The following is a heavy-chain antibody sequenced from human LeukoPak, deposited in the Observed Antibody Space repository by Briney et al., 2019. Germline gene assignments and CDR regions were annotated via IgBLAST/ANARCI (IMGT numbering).Heavy chain of an antibody. J-gene: IGHJ4*02. Sequence: ASVKVSCKASGYTFTDYYLHWVRQAPGQGLEWMGWINPNSGGTNYAQKFQVRVTMTRGTSISTASMELSRLTSDDTAVYYCARGADYDILTGYYYRPEYFDYWGQGTLVTVSS. V-gene: IGHV1-2*02. CDR2: INPNSGGT. CDR1: GYTFTDYY. CDR3: ARGADYDILTGYYYRPEYFDY. D-gene: IGHD3-9*01.